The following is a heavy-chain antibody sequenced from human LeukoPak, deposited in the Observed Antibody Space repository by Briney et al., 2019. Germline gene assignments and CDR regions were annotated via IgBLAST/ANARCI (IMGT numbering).Heavy chain of an antibody. V-gene: IGHV3-9*03. J-gene: IGHJ4*02. Sequence: GRSLRLSCAASGFTFDDYAMHWVRQAPGKGLEWVSGISWNSGSIGYADSVKGRFTISRDNAKNSLYLQMNSLRAEDMALYYCAKDSRRYCSSTSCYGIYFDYWGQGTLVTVSS. CDR1: GFTFDDYA. D-gene: IGHD2-2*01. CDR2: ISWNSGSI. CDR3: AKDSRRYCSSTSCYGIYFDY.